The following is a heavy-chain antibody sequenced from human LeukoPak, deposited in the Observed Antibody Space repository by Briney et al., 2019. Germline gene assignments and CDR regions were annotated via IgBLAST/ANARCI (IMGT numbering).Heavy chain of an antibody. CDR1: GGSFSGYY. V-gene: IGHV4-34*01. CDR2: INHSGST. D-gene: IGHD1-26*01. Sequence: PSETLSLTCAVYGGSFSGYYWSWIRQPPGKGLEWIGEINHSGSTNYNPSLKSRVTISVDTSKNQFSLKLSSVTAADTAVYYCARSSGWSVGATIFDYWGQGTLVTVSS. CDR3: ARSSGWSVGATIFDY. J-gene: IGHJ4*02.